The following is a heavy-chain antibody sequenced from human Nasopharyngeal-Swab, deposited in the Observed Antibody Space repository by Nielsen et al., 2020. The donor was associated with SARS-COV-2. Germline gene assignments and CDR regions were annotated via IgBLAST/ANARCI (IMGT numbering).Heavy chain of an antibody. Sequence: GESLKISCAASGFTFSSYSMNWVRQAPGKGLEWVSSISSSSSYIYYADSVKGRFTISRDNAKNSLYLQMNSLRAEDTAVYYCARDRITIFRVEKPFDYWGQGTLVTVSS. D-gene: IGHD3-3*01. CDR3: ARDRITIFRVEKPFDY. CDR2: ISSSSSYI. V-gene: IGHV3-21*01. J-gene: IGHJ4*02. CDR1: GFTFSSYS.